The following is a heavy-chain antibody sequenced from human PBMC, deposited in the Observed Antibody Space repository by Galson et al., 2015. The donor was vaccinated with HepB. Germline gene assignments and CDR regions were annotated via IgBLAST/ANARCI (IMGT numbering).Heavy chain of an antibody. CDR1: GYTFTSYG. CDR3: TRDHSISTRAHYGDYDRHCDY. J-gene: IGHJ4*02. CDR2: ISAYNGDT. V-gene: IGHV1-18*04. Sequence: SVKVSCKASGYTFTSYGISWVRQAPGQGHEWMGWISAYNGDTNHAQKFQGRVTMTTDTSTRTAYMELRSLGFDDTAVYYCTRDHSISTRAHYGDYDRHCDYWGQGSLVTVSS. D-gene: IGHD4-17*01.